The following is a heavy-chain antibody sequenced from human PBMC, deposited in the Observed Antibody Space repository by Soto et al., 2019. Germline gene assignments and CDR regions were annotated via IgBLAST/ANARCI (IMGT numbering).Heavy chain of an antibody. CDR1: GFTFSSYG. Sequence: GGSLRLSCAASGFTFSSYGMHWVRQAPGKGPEWVAVISYDGSNKYYADSVKGRFTISRDNSKNTLYLQMNSLRAEDTAVYYCAKDRDTAMVGTLRSWGQGTLVTVSS. CDR3: AKDRDTAMVGTLRS. D-gene: IGHD5-18*01. CDR2: ISYDGSNK. J-gene: IGHJ5*02. V-gene: IGHV3-30*18.